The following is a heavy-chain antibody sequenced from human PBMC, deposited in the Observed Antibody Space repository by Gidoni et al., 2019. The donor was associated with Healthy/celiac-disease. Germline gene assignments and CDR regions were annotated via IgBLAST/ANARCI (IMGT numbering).Heavy chain of an antibody. D-gene: IGHD2-2*01. CDR1: GFTFTSSA. CDR2: IVVGSGNT. J-gene: IGHJ4*02. Sequence: QMQLVQSGPEVKKPGTSVKVSCKASGFTFTSSAVQWVRQARGQRLEWIGWIVVGSGNTNYAQKFQERVTITRDMSTSTAYMELSSLRSEDTAVYYCAAAPHTQRCSSTSCYSLDYWGQGTLVTVSS. CDR3: AAAPHTQRCSSTSCYSLDY. V-gene: IGHV1-58*01.